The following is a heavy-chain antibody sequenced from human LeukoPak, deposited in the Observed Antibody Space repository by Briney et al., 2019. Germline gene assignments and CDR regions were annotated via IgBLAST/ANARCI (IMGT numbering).Heavy chain of an antibody. CDR3: ARVRLGRGLDY. Sequence: SETLSLTCTVSADSISSSYWGWIRQPDGKGLEWIGRIHTSGSTYYSPSLKSRVTMSVDTSTNQFSLKLSSVTAADTAMYYCARVRLGRGLDYWGQGTLVTVSS. J-gene: IGHJ4*02. D-gene: IGHD6-19*01. CDR2: IHTSGST. CDR1: ADSISSSY. V-gene: IGHV4-4*07.